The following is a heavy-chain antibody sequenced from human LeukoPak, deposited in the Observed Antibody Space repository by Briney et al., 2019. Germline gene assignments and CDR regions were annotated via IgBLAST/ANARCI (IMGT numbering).Heavy chain of an antibody. CDR2: INDSGGRT. CDR3: AKDRCSNGIGCYYYYMDV. CDR1: GFTFRAYG. Sequence: PGGSLRLSCAASGFTFRAYGMSWVRQAPGKGLEWVSTINDSGGRTHYTDSVKGRFTISRDSSKNILYLQMNSLRAEDTAVYYCAKDRCSNGIGCYYYYMDVWGKGTTVTISS. V-gene: IGHV3-23*01. J-gene: IGHJ6*03. D-gene: IGHD2-8*01.